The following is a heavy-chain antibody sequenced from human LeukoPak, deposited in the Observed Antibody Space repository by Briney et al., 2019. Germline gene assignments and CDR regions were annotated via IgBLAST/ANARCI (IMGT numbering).Heavy chain of an antibody. CDR1: GYSFTSYW. J-gene: IGHJ4*02. CDR3: ARRGYGDYTNGFDY. V-gene: IGHV5-10-1*01. Sequence: GESLKISCKGSGYSFTSYWISWVRQMPGRGLEWMGRIDPSDSYTNYSPSFQGHVTISADKSISTAYLQWSSLKASDTAMYYCARRGYGDYTNGFDYWGQGTLVTVSS. CDR2: IDPSDSYT. D-gene: IGHD4-17*01.